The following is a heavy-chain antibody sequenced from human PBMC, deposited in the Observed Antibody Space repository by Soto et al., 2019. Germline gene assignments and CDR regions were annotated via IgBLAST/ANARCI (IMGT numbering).Heavy chain of an antibody. Sequence: SLRLASAASGFTCIIYEMNWVRQAPGKGLEWVSYISSSGSTIYYADSVKGRFTISRDNAKNSLYLQMNSLRAEDTAVYYCARDVAGYGPIDYWGQGTLVTVSS. CDR2: ISSSGSTI. D-gene: IGHD5-18*01. CDR1: GFTCIIYE. CDR3: ARDVAGYGPIDY. V-gene: IGHV3-48*03. J-gene: IGHJ4*02.